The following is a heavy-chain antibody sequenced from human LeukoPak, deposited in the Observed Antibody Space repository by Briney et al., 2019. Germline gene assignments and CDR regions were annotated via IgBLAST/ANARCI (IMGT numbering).Heavy chain of an antibody. J-gene: IGHJ5*02. CDR2: IYYSGST. D-gene: IGHD3-22*01. Sequence: PSETLSLTCTVSGGSISSSSYYWGWIRQPPGKGLEWIGSIYYSGSTYYNPSLKSRVTISVDTSKNQFSLKLSSVTAADTAVYYCAGAYYYDSSGYREILNWFDPWGQGTLVTVSS. V-gene: IGHV4-39*07. CDR3: AGAYYYDSSGYREILNWFDP. CDR1: GGSISSSSYY.